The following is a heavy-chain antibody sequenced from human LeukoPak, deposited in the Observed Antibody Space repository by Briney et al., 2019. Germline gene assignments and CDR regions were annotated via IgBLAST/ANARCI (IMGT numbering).Heavy chain of an antibody. V-gene: IGHV3-30*02. CDR2: IRYDGSNK. Sequence: GGSLRLSCAASGFTFSSYGMHWVRQAPGKGLEWVAFIRYDGSNKYYADSVKGRFTISRDNSKNTLYLQMNSLRAEDTAVYYCASGKPRSTPYYFDYWGQGTLVTVSS. CDR3: ASGKPRSTPYYFDY. CDR1: GFTFSSYG. J-gene: IGHJ4*02. D-gene: IGHD1-14*01.